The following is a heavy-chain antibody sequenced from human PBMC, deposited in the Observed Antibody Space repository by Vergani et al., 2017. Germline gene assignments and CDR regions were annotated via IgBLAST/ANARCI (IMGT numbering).Heavy chain of an antibody. V-gene: IGHV4-39*01. Sequence: QVQLQESGPGLVKPSETLSLTCSVSGASIRSSNYYWGWIRQPPGKGLMWIASIYYSGSTYYIPSLKSRFTISVDTSKNQFSMKLSSVTAADTAVYFCAIHSTLEWLLKLGVIDSWWQGSMVTVSS. CDR3: AIHSTLEWLLKLGVIDS. CDR2: IYYSGST. CDR1: GASIRSSNYY. D-gene: IGHD3-3*01. J-gene: IGHJ5*01.